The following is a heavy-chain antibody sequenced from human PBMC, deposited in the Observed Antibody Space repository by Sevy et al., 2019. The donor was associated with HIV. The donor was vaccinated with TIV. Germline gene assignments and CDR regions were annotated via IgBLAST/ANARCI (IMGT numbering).Heavy chain of an antibody. CDR3: ARDHVGEWGVVATAYNWFDP. D-gene: IGHD2-15*01. CDR2: IYHSGST. CDR1: GYSISSGYY. V-gene: IGHV4-38-2*02. J-gene: IGHJ5*02. Sequence: SETLSFTCAVSGYSISSGYYWGWIRQPPGKGLEWIGSIYHSGSTYYNPSLKSRVTISVDTSKNQFSLKLSSVTAADTAVYYCARDHVGEWGVVATAYNWFDPWGQGTLVTVSS.